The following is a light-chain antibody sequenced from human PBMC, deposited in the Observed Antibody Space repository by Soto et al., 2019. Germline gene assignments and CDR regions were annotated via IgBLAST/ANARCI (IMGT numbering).Light chain of an antibody. J-gene: IGLJ3*02. Sequence: QSVLTQPASVSGSPGQSVTISCSGSSSDVGAYNYVSWYQRHPGKAPKLMIYDVTNRPSGVSNRFSGSKSGNTASLTISGIQAEDEADYFCSSYTSSSTVVFGGGTQLTVL. CDR1: SSDVGAYNY. CDR3: SSYTSSSTVV. CDR2: DVT. V-gene: IGLV2-14*01.